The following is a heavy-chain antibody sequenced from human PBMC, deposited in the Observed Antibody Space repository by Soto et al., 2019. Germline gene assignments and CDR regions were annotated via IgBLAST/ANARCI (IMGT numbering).Heavy chain of an antibody. D-gene: IGHD2-15*01. CDR1: GDIFNRYT. Sequence: QVQLVQSGAEVKKPGSSVRVACRASGDIFNRYTITWVRQVPGQGLQWMGRIIPVLGAPNYAQRFRGRVTISADKSTTSVYMDLSSLTSEDTAVYYCARAAGGGGSWHASWGQGTLVTVSS. CDR3: ARAAGGGGSWHAS. V-gene: IGHV1-69*08. CDR2: IIPVLGAP. J-gene: IGHJ5*02.